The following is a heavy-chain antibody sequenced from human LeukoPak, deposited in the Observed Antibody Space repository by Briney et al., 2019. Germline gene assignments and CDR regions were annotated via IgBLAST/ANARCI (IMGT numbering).Heavy chain of an antibody. CDR3: ARRLRLSKSNLRDNYGMDV. CDR2: INAGNGNT. V-gene: IGHV1-3*01. J-gene: IGHJ6*02. Sequence: ASVKVSCKASGYSFNIYAMHWVRQAPGQRPEWMGWINAGNGNTKYSEKFQGRVTITRDTSASTVYMELNSLRSEDTAVYYCARRLRLSKSNLRDNYGMDVWGQGTTVIVSS. D-gene: IGHD5-24*01. CDR1: GYSFNIYA.